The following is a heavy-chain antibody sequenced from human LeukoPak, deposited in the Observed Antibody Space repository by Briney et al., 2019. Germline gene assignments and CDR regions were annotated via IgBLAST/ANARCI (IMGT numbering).Heavy chain of an antibody. V-gene: IGHV3-48*01. CDR3: AELGITMIGGV. CDR1: GFIFSSYS. D-gene: IGHD3-10*02. CDR2: ISSSGSTI. J-gene: IGHJ6*04. Sequence: GGSLRLSCAASGFIFSSYSMNWVRQAPGKGLEWVSYISSSGSTIYYADSVKGRFTISRDNAKNSLYLQMNSLRAEDTAVYYCAELGITMIGGVWGKGTTVAISS.